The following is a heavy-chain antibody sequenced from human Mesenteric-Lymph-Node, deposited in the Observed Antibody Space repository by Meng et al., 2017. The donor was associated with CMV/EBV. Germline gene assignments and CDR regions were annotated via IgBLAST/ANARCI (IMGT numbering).Heavy chain of an antibody. D-gene: IGHD1-26*01. CDR3: ARGGVVGATWPYYYGMDV. CDR2: INWNGGST. J-gene: IGHJ6*02. V-gene: IGHV3-20*04. Sequence: GESLKISCAASGFTFDDYGMSWVRQAPVKGLEWVSGINWNGGSTGYADSVKGRSTISRDNAKNSLYLQMNSLRAEDTALYYCARGGVVGATWPYYYGMDVWGQGTTVTVSS. CDR1: GFTFDDYG.